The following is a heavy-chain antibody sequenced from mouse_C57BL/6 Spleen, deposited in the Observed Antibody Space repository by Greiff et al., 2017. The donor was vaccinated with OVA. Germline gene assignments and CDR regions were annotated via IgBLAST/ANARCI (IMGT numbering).Heavy chain of an antibody. CDR2: INPSSGYT. V-gene: IGHV1-4*01. CDR3: ARDTTVDYAMDY. CDR1: GYTFTSYT. Sequence: QVQLQQSGAELARPGASVKMSCKASGYTFTSYTMHWVKQRPGQGLEWIGYINPSSGYTKYNQKFKDKATLTADKSSSTAYMQLSSLTSEDSAVYYCARDTTVDYAMDYWGQGTSVTVSS. D-gene: IGHD1-1*01. J-gene: IGHJ4*01.